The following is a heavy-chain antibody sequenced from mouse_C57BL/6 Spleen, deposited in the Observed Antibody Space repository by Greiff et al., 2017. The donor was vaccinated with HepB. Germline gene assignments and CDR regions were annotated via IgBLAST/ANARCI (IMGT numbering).Heavy chain of an antibody. CDR2: ISNGGGST. CDR3: ARRYGNYGFAY. J-gene: IGHJ3*01. Sequence: EVNVVESGGGLVQPGGSLKLSCAASGFTFSDYYMYWVRQTPEKRLEWVAYISNGGGSTYYPDTVKGRVTISRDNAKNTLYLQMSRLKSEDTAMYYCARRYGNYGFAYWGQGTLVTVSA. CDR1: GFTFSDYY. V-gene: IGHV5-12*01. D-gene: IGHD2-10*02.